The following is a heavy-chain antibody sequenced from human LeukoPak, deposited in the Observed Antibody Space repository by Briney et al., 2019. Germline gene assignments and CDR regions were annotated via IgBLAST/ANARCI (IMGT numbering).Heavy chain of an antibody. CDR3: ARGWRRFGELSDY. CDR1: GGSISSSSYY. V-gene: IGHV4-39*01. Sequence: SETLSLTCTVSGGSISSSSYYWGWIRQPPGKGLEWIGSIYYSGSTYYNPSLKSRVTISVDTSKNQFSLKLSSVTAADTAVYYCARGWRRFGELSDYWGQGTLVTVSS. J-gene: IGHJ4*02. CDR2: IYYSGST. D-gene: IGHD3-10*01.